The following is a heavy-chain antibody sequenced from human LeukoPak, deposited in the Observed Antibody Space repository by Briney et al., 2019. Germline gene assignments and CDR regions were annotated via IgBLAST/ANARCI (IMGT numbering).Heavy chain of an antibody. J-gene: IGHJ4*02. D-gene: IGHD3-22*01. Sequence: SETLSLTCAVYGGSFSGYYWSWIRQPPGKGLEWIGEINHSGSTNYNPSLKSRVTISVDTSKNHFSLKLSSVTAADTAVYYCARKYYDSSGYYFDYWGQGTLVTVSS. CDR3: ARKYYDSSGYYFDY. V-gene: IGHV4-34*01. CDR1: GGSFSGYY. CDR2: INHSGST.